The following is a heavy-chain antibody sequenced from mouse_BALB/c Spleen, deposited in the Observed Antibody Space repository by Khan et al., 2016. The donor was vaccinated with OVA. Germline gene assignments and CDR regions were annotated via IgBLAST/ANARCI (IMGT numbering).Heavy chain of an antibody. CDR2: ILPGSGST. J-gene: IGHJ4*01. CDR3: ARYFSYGNYGAWDY. V-gene: IGHV1-9*01. D-gene: IGHD2-1*01. Sequence: QVQLQQSGAELMKPGASVKISCKATGYTFSSYWIEWVKQRPGHGLEWIGEILPGSGSTNYNEKFKGKATFTAETSSNTAYMQLSSLTSEESDVYYCARYFSYGNYGAWDYWGQGTSVTVSS. CDR1: GYTFSSYW.